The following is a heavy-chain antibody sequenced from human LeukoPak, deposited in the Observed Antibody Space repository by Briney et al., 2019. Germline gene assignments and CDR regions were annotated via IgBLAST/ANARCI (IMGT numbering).Heavy chain of an antibody. V-gene: IGHV4-4*07. D-gene: IGHD5-24*01. CDR3: AREKMATIWAGRIDY. CDR1: GGSISSYY. CDR2: IYTSGST. J-gene: IGHJ4*02. Sequence: SETLSLICTVSGGSISSYYWSWIRQPAGKGLEWIGRIYTSGSTNYNPSLKSRVTISVDTSKNQFSLKLSSVTAADTAVYYCAREKMATIWAGRIDYWGQGTLVTVSS.